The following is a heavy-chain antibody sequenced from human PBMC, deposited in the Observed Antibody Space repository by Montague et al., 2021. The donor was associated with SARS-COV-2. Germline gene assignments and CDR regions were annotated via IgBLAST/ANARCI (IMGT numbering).Heavy chain of an antibody. D-gene: IGHD3-10*01. CDR2: IYYSGST. CDR3: ASERMYGSGSYYNPSLLVGY. J-gene: IGHJ4*02. V-gene: IGHV4-59*08. Sequence: SETLSLTCTVSGGSISSYYWSWIRQPPGKGLEWIGYIYYSGSTYYNPSLKSRVTISVDTSKNQFSLKLSSVTAADTAVYYCASERMYGSGSYYNPSLLVGYWGQGTLVTVSS. CDR1: GGSISSYY.